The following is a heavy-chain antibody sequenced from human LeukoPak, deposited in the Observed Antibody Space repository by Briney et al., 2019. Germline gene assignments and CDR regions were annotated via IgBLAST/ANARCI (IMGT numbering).Heavy chain of an antibody. D-gene: IGHD3-16*01. J-gene: IGHJ3*02. V-gene: IGHV3-53*04. CDR1: GFTFSSYA. CDR3: ASEGGDAFDI. Sequence: HPGGSLRLSCAASGFTFSSYAMSWVRQAPGKGLEWVSVIYSGGSTYYADSVKGRFTISRHNSKNTLYLQMNSLRAEDTAVYYCASEGGDAFDIWGQGTMVTVSS. CDR2: IYSGGST.